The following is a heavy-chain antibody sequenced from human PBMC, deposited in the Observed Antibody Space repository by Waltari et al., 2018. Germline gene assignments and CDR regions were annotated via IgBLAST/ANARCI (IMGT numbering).Heavy chain of an antibody. CDR1: GFPFSSYW. J-gene: IGHJ3*02. Sequence: EVQLVESGGGLVQPGGSLRLSCAASGFPFSSYWMSWVRQAPGKGLEWVANIKQDGSEKYYVDSVKGRFTISRDNAKNSLYLQMNSLRAEDTAVYYCATGAFDIWGQGTMVTVSS. V-gene: IGHV3-7*01. CDR3: ATGAFDI. CDR2: IKQDGSEK.